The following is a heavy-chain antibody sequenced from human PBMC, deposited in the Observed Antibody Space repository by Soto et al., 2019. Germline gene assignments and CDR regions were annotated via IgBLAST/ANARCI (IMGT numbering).Heavy chain of an antibody. CDR2: ISTDGSIT. Sequence: EVQLVESGGGLVQPGGSLRLSCAASGFTFSTYWMHWLRQVPGKGLLWVSRISTDGSITAYAYSVKGRFTVSRDNAKNTLYLQMNRLRADDTAVYYCARNIDGVDYWGQGTLVTVAS. V-gene: IGHV3-74*01. J-gene: IGHJ4*02. CDR1: GFTFSTYW. CDR3: ARNIDGVDY.